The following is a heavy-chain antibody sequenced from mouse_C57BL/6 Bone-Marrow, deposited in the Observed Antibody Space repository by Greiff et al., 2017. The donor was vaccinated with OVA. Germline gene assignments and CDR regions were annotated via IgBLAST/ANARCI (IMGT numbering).Heavy chain of an antibody. CDR2: IDPANDNT. D-gene: IGHD1-1*01. CDR1: GFNIKNTY. V-gene: IGHV14-3*01. Sequence: EVQLQQSVAELVRPGASVKLSCTASGFNIKNTYMHWVKQRPEQGLEWIGRIDPANDNTTYAPKFQGKATMTADTSSNTAYLQRSSLSSEDTAVYCCARGNFVSSFYAMDYWGQGTSVTVSS. CDR3: ARGNFVSSFYAMDY. J-gene: IGHJ4*01.